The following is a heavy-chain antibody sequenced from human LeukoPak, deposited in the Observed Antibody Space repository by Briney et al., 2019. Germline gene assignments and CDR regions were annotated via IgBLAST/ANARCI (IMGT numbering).Heavy chain of an antibody. D-gene: IGHD2-2*02. CDR2: VEPEDGKA. CDR3: TTDILVYCDTSSCHKGNS. V-gene: IGHV1-24*01. J-gene: IGHJ4*02. Sequence: GASVRVSCKVSGYTLTDLSMHWVRQAPGKGLEWMGGVEPEDGKAIHAQRFQGRVTMTEDTSTDTAYMELSSLRSEDTAVYYCTTDILVYCDTSSCHKGNSWGQGTLVTVSS. CDR1: GYTLTDLS.